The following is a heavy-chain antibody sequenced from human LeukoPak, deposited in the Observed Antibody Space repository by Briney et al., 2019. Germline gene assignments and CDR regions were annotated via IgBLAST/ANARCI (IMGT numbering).Heavy chain of an antibody. V-gene: IGHV3-9*03. D-gene: IGHD4/OR15-4a*01. J-gene: IGHJ4*02. CDR2: ISWNSANI. Sequence: PGGSLRLSCVASGFTFDDFAMHWVRQAPGKGLEWVSSISWNSANIAQADSVKGRFTVSRDNAKNSLYLQMNSLRFEDMALYFCAKASTHHLVPSIDYWGQGTLVTVSA. CDR3: AKASTHHLVPSIDY. CDR1: GFTFDDFA.